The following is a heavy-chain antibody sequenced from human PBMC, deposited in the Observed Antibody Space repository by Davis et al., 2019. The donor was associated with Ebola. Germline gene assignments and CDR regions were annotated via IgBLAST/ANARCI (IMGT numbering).Heavy chain of an antibody. CDR3: AKDRVTIFGVVIISGMDV. Sequence: GESLKISCAASGFTFSSYAMHWVRQAPGKGLEWVAVILYHGGNAYYADSVKGRFTISRDNSKNTLYLQMNSLRAEDTAVYYCAKDRVTIFGVVIISGMDVWGQGTTVTVSS. CDR1: GFTFSSYA. D-gene: IGHD3-3*01. J-gene: IGHJ6*02. CDR2: ILYHGGNA. V-gene: IGHV3-30*18.